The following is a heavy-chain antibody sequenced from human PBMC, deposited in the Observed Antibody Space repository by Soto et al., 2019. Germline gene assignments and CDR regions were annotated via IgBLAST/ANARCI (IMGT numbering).Heavy chain of an antibody. V-gene: IGHV3-23*01. CDR1: GFTFSSYA. CDR3: ANALPGGLPAAAYYYGMDV. CDR2: ISGSGGST. J-gene: IGHJ6*02. Sequence: GGSLRLSCAASGFTFSSYAMSWVRQAPGKGLEWVSAISGSGGSTYYADSVKGRFTISRDNSKNTLYLQMNSLRAEDTAVYYCANALPGGLPAAAYYYGMDVWGQGTTVTVSS. D-gene: IGHD2-2*01.